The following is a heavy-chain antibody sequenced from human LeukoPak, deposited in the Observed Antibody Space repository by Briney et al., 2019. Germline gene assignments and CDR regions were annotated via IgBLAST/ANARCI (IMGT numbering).Heavy chain of an antibody. CDR2: IYYSGST. Sequence: ASETLSLTCTVSGGSISNYYWSWIRQPPGKGLEWIGYIYYSGSTNYNPSLKSRVTISVDTSKNQFSLKLSSVTAADTGAYYCARGQKLELDAFDIWGQGTMVTVSS. D-gene: IGHD1-7*01. J-gene: IGHJ3*02. V-gene: IGHV4-59*01. CDR1: GGSISNYY. CDR3: ARGQKLELDAFDI.